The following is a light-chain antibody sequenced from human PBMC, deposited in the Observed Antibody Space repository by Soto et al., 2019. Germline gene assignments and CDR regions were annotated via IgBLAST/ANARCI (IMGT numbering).Light chain of an antibody. J-gene: IGLJ2*01. V-gene: IGLV2-14*01. CDR2: EVT. Sequence: QSALTQPASVSGSPGQSITISCTGTSSDVGIYRYVSWYQQHPGKAPNLMIYEVTNRPSGVSNRFSGSKSGNTDSLTISGLQAEDEAEYYCSSYTSSSTVVFGGGTKLTVL. CDR3: SSYTSSSTVV. CDR1: SSDVGIYRY.